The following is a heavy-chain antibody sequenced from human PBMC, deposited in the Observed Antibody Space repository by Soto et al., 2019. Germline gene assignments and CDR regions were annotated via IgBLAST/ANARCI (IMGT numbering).Heavy chain of an antibody. CDR1: GFTFSSYA. Sequence: EVQLLESGGGLVQPGGSLRLSCAASGFTFSSYAMSWVRQAPGKGLEWVSAISGSGGSTYYADSVKGRFTISRDNSKNTLYLQMNSLRADDTAVHYCAKKGRTIFGVVMRLDYWGQGTLVTVSS. V-gene: IGHV3-23*01. CDR3: AKKGRTIFGVVMRLDY. CDR2: ISGSGGST. D-gene: IGHD3-3*01. J-gene: IGHJ4*02.